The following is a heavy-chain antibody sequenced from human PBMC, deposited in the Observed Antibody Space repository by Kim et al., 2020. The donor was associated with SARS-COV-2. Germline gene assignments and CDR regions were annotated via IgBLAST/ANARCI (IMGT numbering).Heavy chain of an antibody. Sequence: GGSLRLSCAASGFTFSDSAMHWVRQASGKGLEWVGRIRSKSNNYATAYAASVKGRFTISRDDSKNTAYLQMNSLKSEDTAVYYCTRVPTYTNSWWDAFDIWGPGTMGTVSS. CDR1: GFTFSDSA. D-gene: IGHD6-13*01. J-gene: IGHJ3*02. V-gene: IGHV3-73*01. CDR2: IRSKSNNYAT. CDR3: TRVPTYTNSWWDAFDI.